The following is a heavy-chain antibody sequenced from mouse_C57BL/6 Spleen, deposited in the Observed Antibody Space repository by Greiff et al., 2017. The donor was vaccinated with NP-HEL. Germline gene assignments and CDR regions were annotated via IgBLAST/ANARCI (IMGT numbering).Heavy chain of an antibody. CDR2: IDPSDSYT. CDR3: ARSSDYYGSSLGAMDY. V-gene: IGHV1-69*01. J-gene: IGHJ4*01. Sequence: QVQLQQPGAELVMPGASVKLSCKASGYTFTSYWMHWVKQRPGQGLEWIGEIDPSDSYTNYNQKFKGKSTLTVDKSSSTAYMQLSSLTSEDSSVYYCARSSDYYGSSLGAMDYWGQGTSVTVSS. CDR1: GYTFTSYW. D-gene: IGHD1-1*01.